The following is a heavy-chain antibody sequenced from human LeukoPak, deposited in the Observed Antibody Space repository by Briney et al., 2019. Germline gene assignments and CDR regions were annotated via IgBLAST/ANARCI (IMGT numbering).Heavy chain of an antibody. CDR2: INTGARST. D-gene: IGHD6-19*01. CDR3: ARVGSGWYDFDY. V-gene: IGHV3-74*01. J-gene: IGHJ4*02. CDR1: GFSFRTYW. Sequence: AGGSLRLSCAASGFSFRTYWTHWVRQTPGKGLEWVSRINTGARSTSYADSVKGRFTITRDNANNTLYLQMNSLRAEDTAVYYCARVGSGWYDFDYWGQGTLVTVSS.